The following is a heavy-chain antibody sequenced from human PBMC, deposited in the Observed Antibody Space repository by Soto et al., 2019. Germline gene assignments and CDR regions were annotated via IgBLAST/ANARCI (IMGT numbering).Heavy chain of an antibody. V-gene: IGHV4-30-2*01. D-gene: IGHD3-3*01. J-gene: IGHJ6*03. CDR2: IYHSGST. CDR3: ARARFFGVVIKYYYYYMDV. CDR1: GGSISSGDYY. Sequence: PLEILSLTCAVSGGSISSGDYYWSWLRPPPGQDLKWIGDIYHSGSTYYNPSLKSRVTISVDTSKNQFSLKLSSVTAADTAVYYCARARFFGVVIKYYYYYMDVWGKGTTVTVSS.